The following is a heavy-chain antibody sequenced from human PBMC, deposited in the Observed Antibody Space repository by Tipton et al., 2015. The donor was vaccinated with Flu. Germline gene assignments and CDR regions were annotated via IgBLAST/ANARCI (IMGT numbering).Heavy chain of an antibody. Sequence: SLRLSCAASGFTVSSNYMSWVRQAPGKGLEWVSVIYSGGSTYYADSVKGRFTISRDNSKNTLYLQMNSLRAEDTAVYYCAKKYCSSTSCYHFDYWGQGTLVTVSS. V-gene: IGHV3-53*01. CDR2: IYSGGST. CDR1: GFTVSSNY. J-gene: IGHJ4*02. D-gene: IGHD2-2*01. CDR3: AKKYCSSTSCYHFDY.